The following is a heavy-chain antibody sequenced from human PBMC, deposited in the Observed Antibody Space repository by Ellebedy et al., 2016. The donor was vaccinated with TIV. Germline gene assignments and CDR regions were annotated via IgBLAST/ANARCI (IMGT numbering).Heavy chain of an antibody. D-gene: IGHD5-24*01. CDR3: ASDPRDGYNGGGY. Sequence: SVKVSCXASGGTFSSYAISWVRQAPRQGLEWMGGIIPIFGTANYAQKFQGRVTITADESTSTAYMELSSLRSEDTAVYYCASDPRDGYNGGGYWGQGTLVTVSS. CDR2: IIPIFGTA. CDR1: GGTFSSYA. J-gene: IGHJ4*02. V-gene: IGHV1-69*13.